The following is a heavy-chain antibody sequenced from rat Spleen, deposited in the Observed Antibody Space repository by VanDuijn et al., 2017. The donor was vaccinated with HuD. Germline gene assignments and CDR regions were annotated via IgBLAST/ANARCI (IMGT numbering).Heavy chain of an antibody. CDR2: ISTGGGST. V-gene: IGHV5-27*01. D-gene: IGHD1-10*01. CDR3: TTGAQPRD. J-gene: IGHJ2*01. Sequence: EVQLVESGGGLVQPGRSLKLSCAASGFSFSNYYMAWVRQDPTKGLEWVAYISTGGGSTYYRDSVKGRFTIPRDDAKSTLYLQMDSLRSDDTATYYCTTGAQPRDWGQGVMVTVSS. CDR1: GFSFSNYY.